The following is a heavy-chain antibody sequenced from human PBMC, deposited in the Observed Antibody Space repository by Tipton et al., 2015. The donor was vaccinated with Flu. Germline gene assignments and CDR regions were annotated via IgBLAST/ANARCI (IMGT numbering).Heavy chain of an antibody. D-gene: IGHD2/OR15-2a*01. Sequence: TLSLTCIVSGGSISSSSYYWGWVRQSPGKGLEWIGSIYYSGSTYYNPSLESRVTMSVDTSKNQFSLKMSTVTAADTAIYYCARADGASTYPYHYYGMDVWGKGTRVAVSS. CDR3: ARADGASTYPYHYYGMDV. CDR2: IYYSGST. CDR1: GGSISSSSYY. J-gene: IGHJ6*04. V-gene: IGHV4-39*07.